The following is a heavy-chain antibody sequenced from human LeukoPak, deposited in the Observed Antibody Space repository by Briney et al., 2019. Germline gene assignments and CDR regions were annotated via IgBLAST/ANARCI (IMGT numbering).Heavy chain of an antibody. V-gene: IGHV1-2*02. Sequence: ASVKVSCKASGYTFTGYYMFWVRQAPGQGLEWMGWINPNTGATKYGQNFQGRVTLTRDTSTRTTFMELSSLRSDDTAFYYCARDERFCNGDNHYPDLGYWGQGTLVTVSS. CDR2: INPNTGAT. J-gene: IGHJ4*02. CDR1: GYTFTGYY. D-gene: IGHD2-15*01. CDR3: ARDERFCNGDNHYPDLGY.